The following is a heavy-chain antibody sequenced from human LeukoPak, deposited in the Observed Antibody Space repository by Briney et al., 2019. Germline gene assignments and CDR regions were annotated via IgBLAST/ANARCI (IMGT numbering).Heavy chain of an antibody. Sequence: ASVKVSCKASGYTFTGYYMHWVRQAPGQGLEWMGWINPNSGGTNYAQKFQGRVTMTRDTSISTVDMEVTRLRSDDTAVFYCARLGHGEGWFFDLWGRGTLVTVSS. D-gene: IGHD4-17*01. CDR2: INPNSGGT. J-gene: IGHJ2*01. V-gene: IGHV1-2*02. CDR1: GYTFTGYY. CDR3: ARLGHGEGWFFDL.